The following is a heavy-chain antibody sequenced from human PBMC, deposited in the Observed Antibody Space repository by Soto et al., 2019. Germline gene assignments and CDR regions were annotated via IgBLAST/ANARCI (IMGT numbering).Heavy chain of an antibody. CDR1: GFTFSAYS. V-gene: IGHV3-21*01. J-gene: IGHJ4*02. D-gene: IGHD2-15*01. Sequence: AGGSLRLSCAASGFTFSAYSMNWVRQAPGKGLEWVSSITSGRTYIYYADSVKGRFTISRDNAKKSLYLQMNSLGVEDTAVYYCARGSSEAEFDYWGQGTLVTVSS. CDR2: ITSGRTYI. CDR3: ARGSSEAEFDY.